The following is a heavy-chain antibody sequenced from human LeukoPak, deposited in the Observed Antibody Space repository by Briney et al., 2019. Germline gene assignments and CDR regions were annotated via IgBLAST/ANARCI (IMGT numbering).Heavy chain of an antibody. D-gene: IGHD3-3*01. CDR3: ARGRTYYDFWSGYYSLGYFDY. Sequence: PSETLSLTCAVYGGSFSGYYWSWIRQPPGKGLEWIGEINHSGSTNYNPSLKSRVTISVDTSKNQFSLKLSSVTAADTAVYYCARGRTYYDFWSGYYSLGYFDYWGQGTLVTVSS. CDR2: INHSGST. V-gene: IGHV4-34*01. CDR1: GGSFSGYY. J-gene: IGHJ4*02.